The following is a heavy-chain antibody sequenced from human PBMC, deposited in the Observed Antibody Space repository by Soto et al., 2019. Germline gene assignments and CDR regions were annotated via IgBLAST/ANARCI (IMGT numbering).Heavy chain of an antibody. CDR1: GGTFRNYA. CDR2: SIPVFGTA. V-gene: IGHV1-69*01. D-gene: IGHD6-13*01. CDR3: AIPLPKQQLVREAFDH. J-gene: IGHJ4*02. Sequence: QVQLVQSGAEVKKPGSSVKLSCKTSGGTFRNYAINWVRQAPGQGLEWMGGSIPVFGTANYAQTFQGRFTITADESTNTAYMELSSLRSEDTAVYYCAIPLPKQQLVREAFDHWGQGTLVTVAS.